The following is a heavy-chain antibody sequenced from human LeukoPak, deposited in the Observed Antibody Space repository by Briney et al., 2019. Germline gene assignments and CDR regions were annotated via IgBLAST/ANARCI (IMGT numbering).Heavy chain of an antibody. CDR2: IIPIFGTA. D-gene: IGHD3-22*01. Sequence: SVKVSCKASGGTFSSYAISWVRQAPGQGLEWVGGIIPIFGTANYAQKFQGRVTITADESTSTAYMELSSLRSEDTAVYYCARVPQGYYDSSGYYYWGQGTLVTVSS. V-gene: IGHV1-69*13. CDR3: ARVPQGYYDSSGYYY. CDR1: GGTFSSYA. J-gene: IGHJ4*02.